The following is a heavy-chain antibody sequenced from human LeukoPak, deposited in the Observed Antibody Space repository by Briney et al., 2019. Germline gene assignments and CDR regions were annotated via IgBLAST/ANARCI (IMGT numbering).Heavy chain of an antibody. V-gene: IGHV1-18*01. CDR1: GYTFTSYG. J-gene: IGHJ5*02. CDR3: ARSGYGDYVGWFDP. CDR2: ISAYNGNT. D-gene: IGHD4-17*01. Sequence: ASVKVSCKASGYTFTSYGISWVRQAPGQGLEWMGWISAYNGNTNYAQKLQGRVTMTTDTSTTTAYMELRSLKSDDTAAYYCARSGYGDYVGWFDPWGQGTLVTVSS.